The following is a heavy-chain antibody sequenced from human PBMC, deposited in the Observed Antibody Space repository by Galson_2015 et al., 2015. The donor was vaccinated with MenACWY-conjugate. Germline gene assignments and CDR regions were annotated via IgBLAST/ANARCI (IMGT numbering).Heavy chain of an antibody. CDR1: GCSFPRYW. CDR3: AIHIAVAGTTDPADDAFDI. J-gene: IGHJ3*02. V-gene: IGHV5-51*01. Sequence: QSGAEVTRPGEDLSISRRGSGCSFPRYWVDWVRQMPGKGQEWMGVIYPGDSGTRYSPSFQGQVTISADKSISTAYLQWSSLKASDTAMYYCAIHIAVAGTTDPADDAFDIWGQGTMVTVSS. CDR2: IYPGDSGT. D-gene: IGHD6-19*01.